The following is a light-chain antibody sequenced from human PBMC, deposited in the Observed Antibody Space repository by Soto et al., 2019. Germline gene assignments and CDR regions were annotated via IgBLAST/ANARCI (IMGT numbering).Light chain of an antibody. CDR2: EGT. Sequence: QSALTQPASVSGSPGQSITISCTGTSSDVGSYNLVSWYQQHPDKAHKLMIYEGTKPHSGVSTRFSGSKSGNTASLTIAGLQAEDEADYYCCSYAGSSTDVFGTGTKLTVL. J-gene: IGLJ1*01. V-gene: IGLV2-23*01. CDR3: CSYAGSSTDV. CDR1: SSDVGSYNL.